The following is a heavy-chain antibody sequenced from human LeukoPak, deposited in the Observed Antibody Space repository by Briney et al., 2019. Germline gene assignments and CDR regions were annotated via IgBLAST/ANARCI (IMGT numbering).Heavy chain of an antibody. CDR3: AKDGDCSSWYSDRLTYYFDY. J-gene: IGHJ4*02. CDR2: ISWNSGSI. Sequence: GRSLRLSCAASGLTFDDYSMHWVRQAPGKGLEWVSGISWNSGSIGYADSVKGRFTISRDNAKNSLYLQMNSLRAEDTALYYCAKDGDCSSWYSDRLTYYFDYWGQGTLVTVSS. D-gene: IGHD6-13*01. CDR1: GLTFDDYS. V-gene: IGHV3-9*01.